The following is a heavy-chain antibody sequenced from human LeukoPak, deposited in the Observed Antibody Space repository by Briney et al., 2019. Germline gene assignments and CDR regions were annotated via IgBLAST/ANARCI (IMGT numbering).Heavy chain of an antibody. Sequence: GGSLRLSCAASGFTFSSYWMSWVRQAPGKGLEWVANIKQDGSEKYYVDSVKGRFTISRENAKNSLYLQMNSLRAEDTAVYYCARDKSVYYDTSGSRFDYWGQGTLVTVSS. CDR1: GFTFSSYW. D-gene: IGHD3-22*01. CDR3: ARDKSVYYDTSGSRFDY. CDR2: IKQDGSEK. V-gene: IGHV3-7*01. J-gene: IGHJ4*02.